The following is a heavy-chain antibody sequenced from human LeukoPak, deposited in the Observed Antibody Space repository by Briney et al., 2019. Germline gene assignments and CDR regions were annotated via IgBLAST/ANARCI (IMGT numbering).Heavy chain of an antibody. CDR3: ARERTGLYAEY. CDR1: GFTFSHYA. CDR2: ISYDGSEQ. V-gene: IGHV3-30*04. Sequence: GRSPRLSCAASGFTFSHYAMYWVRQAPGKGLEWVALISYDGSEQHYADSVKGRFTISRDSPKNTLYLQMNTLRPEDTAVYYCARERTGLYAEYWGQGTLVTVSS. J-gene: IGHJ4*02. D-gene: IGHD3/OR15-3a*01.